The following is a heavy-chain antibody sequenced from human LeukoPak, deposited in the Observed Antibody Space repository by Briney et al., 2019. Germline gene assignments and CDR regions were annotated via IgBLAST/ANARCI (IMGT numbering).Heavy chain of an antibody. V-gene: IGHV4-39*07. Sequence: SETLSLTCTVSGGSISSSSYYWGWIRQPPGKGLEWIGSIYYSGSTYYNPSLKSRATISVDTSKNQFSLKLSSVTAADTAVYYCARDYCSGGSCYSTKPGAFDIWGQGTMVTVSS. CDR3: ARDYCSGGSCYSTKPGAFDI. J-gene: IGHJ3*02. CDR2: IYYSGST. CDR1: GGSISSSSYY. D-gene: IGHD2-15*01.